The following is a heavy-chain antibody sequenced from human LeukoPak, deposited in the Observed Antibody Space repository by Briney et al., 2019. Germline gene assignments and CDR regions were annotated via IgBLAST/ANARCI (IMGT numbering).Heavy chain of an antibody. CDR3: ARGRNVLLWFGELYQWSGYGMDV. CDR1: GGSFSGYY. V-gene: IGHV4-34*01. D-gene: IGHD3-10*01. J-gene: IGHJ6*02. CDR2: INHSGST. Sequence: SETLSLTCAVYGGSFSGYYWSWIRQPPGKGLEWIGEINHSGSTNYNPSLKSRVTVSVDTSKNQFSLKLSSVTAADTAVYYCARGRNVLLWFGELYQWSGYGMDVWGQGTTVTVSS.